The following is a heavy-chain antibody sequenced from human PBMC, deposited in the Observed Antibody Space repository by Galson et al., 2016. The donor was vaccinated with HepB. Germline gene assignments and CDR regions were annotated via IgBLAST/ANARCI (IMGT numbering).Heavy chain of an antibody. CDR1: GDSVSSNNAG. V-gene: IGHV6-1*01. CDR3: AREEGGGGHITGTPESSGFDN. Sequence: CAISGDSVSSNNAGWNWIRQSPSRGLEWLGKTYYWSKWYYDYSVSLKGRITISPDTSKNQFSLHLNSVTPEDTAMYYCAREEGGGGHITGTPESSGFDNWGQGTPVTVSS. J-gene: IGHJ4*02. CDR2: TYYWSKWYY. D-gene: IGHD1-20*01.